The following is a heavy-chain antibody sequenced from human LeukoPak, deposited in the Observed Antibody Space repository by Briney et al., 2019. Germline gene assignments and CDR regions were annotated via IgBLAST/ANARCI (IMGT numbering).Heavy chain of an antibody. CDR3: ATVESRYDSSGYYPL. CDR1: GGSISSGDYY. CDR2: INHSGST. V-gene: IGHV4-30-4*08. Sequence: PSQTLSLTCTVSGGSISSGDYYWSWIRQPPGKGLEWIGEINHSGSTNYNPSLKSRVTISVDTSKNQFSLKLSSVTAADTAVYYCATVESRYDSSGYYPLWGQGTLVTVSS. D-gene: IGHD3-22*01. J-gene: IGHJ4*02.